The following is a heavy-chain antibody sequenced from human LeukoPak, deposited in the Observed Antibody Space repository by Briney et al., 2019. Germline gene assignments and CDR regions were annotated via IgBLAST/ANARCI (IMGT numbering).Heavy chain of an antibody. J-gene: IGHJ4*02. D-gene: IGHD3-16*02. V-gene: IGHV4-39*01. Sequence: SETLSLTCTVSGGSISSSSYYWGWIRQPPGKGLEWIGSIYYSGSTYYNPSLKSRVTISVDTSKNQFSLKLSSVTAADTAVYYCARQYVWGSYRLDYWGQGTLVTVSS. CDR1: GGSISSSSYY. CDR2: IYYSGST. CDR3: ARQYVWGSYRLDY.